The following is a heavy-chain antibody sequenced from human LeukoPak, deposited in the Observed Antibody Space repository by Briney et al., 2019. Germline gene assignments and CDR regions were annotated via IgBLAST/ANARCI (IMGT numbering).Heavy chain of an antibody. J-gene: IGHJ4*02. V-gene: IGHV3-11*01. CDR3: ARDMWTYYYDSSGYYPHNY. D-gene: IGHD3-22*01. Sequence: GGSLRLSCAASGFTFSDYYMSWIRQAPGKGLEWVSYISSSGSTIYYADSVKGRFTISRDNAKNSLYLQMNSLRAEDTAVYYCARDMWTYYYDSSGYYPHNYWGQGTLVTVSS. CDR2: ISSSGSTI. CDR1: GFTFSDYY.